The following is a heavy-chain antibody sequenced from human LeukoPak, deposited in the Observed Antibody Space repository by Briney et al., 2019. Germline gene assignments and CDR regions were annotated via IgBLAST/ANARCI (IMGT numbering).Heavy chain of an antibody. CDR3: ARGALTPNDY. CDR1: GYNFKTHA. D-gene: IGHD4/OR15-4a*01. CDR2: ISGYNGDT. V-gene: IGHV1-18*01. Sequence: ASVKVSCQTSGYNFKTHAVSWVRQVPGQGLEWMGWISGYNGDTAFAQKFQGRVTMTKDTSTTTAYMELRSLTSDDTAVYYCARGALTPNDYWGQGTLVTVSS. J-gene: IGHJ4*02.